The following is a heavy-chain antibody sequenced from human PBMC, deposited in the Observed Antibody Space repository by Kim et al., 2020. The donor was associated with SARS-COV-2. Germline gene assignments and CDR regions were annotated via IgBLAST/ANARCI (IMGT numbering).Heavy chain of an antibody. CDR1: GFTFSSYA. Sequence: GGSLRLSCAASGFTFSSYAMSWVRQAPGKGLEWVSVIYSGGSSTYYADSVKCRFTISRDNSKNTLYLQMNSLRAEDTAVYYCAKRPCWFDPWGQGTLVTVSS. CDR3: AKRPCWFDP. J-gene: IGHJ5*02. V-gene: IGHV3-23*03. CDR2: IYSGGSST.